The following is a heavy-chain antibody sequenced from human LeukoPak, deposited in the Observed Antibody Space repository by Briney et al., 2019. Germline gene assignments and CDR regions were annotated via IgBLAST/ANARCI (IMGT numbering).Heavy chain of an antibody. CDR3: TRGWGASTWPFDY. CDR2: ISSSGSTI. J-gene: IGHJ4*02. Sequence: PGGSLRLSCAASGFSFSDYYMNWIRRAPGKGLEWVSYISSSGSTIYYADSVKGRFTISRDNSKNTLYLQMNSLRPEDAAVYYCTRGWGASTWPFDYWGQGTLVTVSS. V-gene: IGHV3-11*04. D-gene: IGHD3-16*01. CDR1: GFSFSDYY.